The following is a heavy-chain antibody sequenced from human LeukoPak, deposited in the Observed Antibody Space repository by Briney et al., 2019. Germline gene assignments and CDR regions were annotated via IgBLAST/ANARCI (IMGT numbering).Heavy chain of an antibody. D-gene: IGHD5-18*01. V-gene: IGHV3-23*01. J-gene: IGHJ4*02. Sequence: GGSLRLSCAASGFTFSSYAMSWVRQAPGKGLEWVSAISGSGGSTYYADSVKGRFTISRDNPKNTLYLQMNSLRAEDTAVYYCAKVGAVDTALFFDYWGQGTLVTVSS. CDR3: AKVGAVDTALFFDY. CDR2: ISGSGGST. CDR1: GFTFSSYA.